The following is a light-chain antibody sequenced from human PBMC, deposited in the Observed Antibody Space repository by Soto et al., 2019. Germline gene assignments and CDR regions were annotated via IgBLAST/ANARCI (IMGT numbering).Light chain of an antibody. CDR3: MQSIQLPRT. J-gene: IGKJ4*01. CDR2: EVS. V-gene: IGKV2D-29*01. Sequence: DIVMSQTPLSLPVTTWQPASISFKASQSVLHNNGKTYLSWFLQRPGQPPHLLIYEVSNRFSGVPDRFSGSGSGTDFTLKISRVEAEDVGIYFCMQSIQLPRTFGGGTRWIS. CDR1: QSVLHNNGKTY.